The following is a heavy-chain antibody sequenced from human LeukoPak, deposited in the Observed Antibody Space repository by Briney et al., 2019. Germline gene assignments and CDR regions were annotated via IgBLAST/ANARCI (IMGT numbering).Heavy chain of an antibody. D-gene: IGHD3-9*01. J-gene: IGHJ6*03. V-gene: IGHV3-30*02. Sequence: GGSLRPSCAASGFTFSSYGMHWVRQAPGKGLEWVAFIRYDGSNKYYADSVKGRFTISRDNSKNTLYLQMNSLRAEDTAVYYCAKCILTGYYKGYMDVWGKGTTVTISS. CDR3: AKCILTGYYKGYMDV. CDR1: GFTFSSYG. CDR2: IRYDGSNK.